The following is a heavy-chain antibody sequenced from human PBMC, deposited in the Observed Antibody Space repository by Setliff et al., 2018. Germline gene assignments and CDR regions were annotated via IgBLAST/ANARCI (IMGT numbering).Heavy chain of an antibody. CDR2: INPNSGGT. CDR1: GYTFTGYY. Sequence: GASVKVSCKASGYTFTGYYMHWVRQAPGQGLEWMGWINPNSGGTNYAQKFQGWVTMTRDTSISTAYMELSRLRSDDAAVYYCARDRDSSGYPYYFDYWGQGTLV. J-gene: IGHJ4*02. V-gene: IGHV1-2*04. CDR3: ARDRDSSGYPYYFDY. D-gene: IGHD3-22*01.